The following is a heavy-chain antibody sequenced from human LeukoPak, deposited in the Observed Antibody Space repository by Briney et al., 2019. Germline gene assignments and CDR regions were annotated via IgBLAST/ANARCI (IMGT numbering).Heavy chain of an antibody. V-gene: IGHV1-8*01. J-gene: IGHJ4*02. CDR3: ARGPDSWQWLPDY. D-gene: IGHD5-12*01. CDR1: GYTFTSYD. CDR2: MNPNSGNT. Sequence: ASVKVSCKAPGYTFTSYDINWVRQATGQGLEWMGWMNPNSGNTGYAQKFQGRVTMTRNTSISTAYMELSSLRSEDTAVYYCARGPDSWQWLPDYWGQGTLVTVSS.